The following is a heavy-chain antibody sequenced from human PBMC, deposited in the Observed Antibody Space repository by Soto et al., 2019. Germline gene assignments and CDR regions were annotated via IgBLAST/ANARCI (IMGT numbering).Heavy chain of an antibody. D-gene: IGHD3-16*01. CDR1: GVSISSGDYY. CDR2: IYYSGST. V-gene: IGHV4-30-4*01. Sequence: SETLSLTCTVSGVSISSGDYYWSWIRQPPGKGLEWIGYIYYSGSTYYNPSLKSRVTISVDTSKNQFSLKLSSVTAADTAVYYCARVESDSLRDGGCWFDPWGQGTLVTVSS. CDR3: ARVESDSLRDGGCWFDP. J-gene: IGHJ5*02.